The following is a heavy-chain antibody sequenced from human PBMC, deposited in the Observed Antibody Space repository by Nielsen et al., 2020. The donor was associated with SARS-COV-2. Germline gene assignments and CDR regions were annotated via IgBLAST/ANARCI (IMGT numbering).Heavy chain of an antibody. CDR2: IRRDSGAR. D-gene: IGHD1-26*01. V-gene: IGHV3-7*01. CDR1: GFSLSNYW. CDR3: VRDTGAWDFDY. Sequence: GGSLRLSCVGSGFSLSNYWMSWVRQAPGRGPEWVANIRRDSGARFYVDSVKGRFTISRDNAKNSLYLQMNSLRAEDTAVYYCVRDTGAWDFDYWGQGTLITVSS. J-gene: IGHJ4*02.